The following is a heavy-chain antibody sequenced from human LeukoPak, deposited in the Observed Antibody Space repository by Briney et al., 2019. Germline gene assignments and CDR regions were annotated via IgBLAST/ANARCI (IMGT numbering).Heavy chain of an antibody. CDR1: GGSFSGYY. CDR3: ARGDAFDI. CDR2: INHSGST. J-gene: IGHJ3*02. V-gene: IGHV4-34*01. Sequence: SETLSLTCAVYGGSFSGYYWSWIRQPPGKGLEWIGEINHSGSTNYNPSLKSRVTISVDTSKNQFSLKLSSVTAADTAVYYCARGDAFDIWGQGTMVTVSS.